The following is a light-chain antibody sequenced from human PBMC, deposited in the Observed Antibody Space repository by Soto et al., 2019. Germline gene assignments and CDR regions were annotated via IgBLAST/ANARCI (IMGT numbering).Light chain of an antibody. CDR1: SSDVGGYNY. CDR3: SSYTSSSTLV. CDR2: DVS. Sequence: QSALTQPASVSGSPGQSITISCTGTSSDVGGYNYFSWYQQHPGKAPKLMIYDVSNRPSGVSNRLAGTKSGHTTSLTISGLQAEDEADYCCSSYTSSSTLVFGSGTKLTVL. V-gene: IGLV2-14*01. J-gene: IGLJ1*01.